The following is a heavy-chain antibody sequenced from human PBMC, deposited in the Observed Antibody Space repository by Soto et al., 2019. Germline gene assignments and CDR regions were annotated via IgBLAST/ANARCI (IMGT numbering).Heavy chain of an antibody. CDR1: GFTLSGSD. V-gene: IGHV3-73*02. J-gene: IGHJ4*02. CDR3: TRQGQAVTDDFDY. Sequence: EVQLVQSGGGLVQPGGSLKLSCAASGFTLSGSDMHWVRQASGQGLEWVGRIRSKRSSYATEYTASVKGRFTISRDDSKNMAYLQMNSLKSEDTAVYYCTRQGQAVTDDFDYWGPGTLVTVSS. CDR2: IRSKRSSYAT. D-gene: IGHD6-19*01.